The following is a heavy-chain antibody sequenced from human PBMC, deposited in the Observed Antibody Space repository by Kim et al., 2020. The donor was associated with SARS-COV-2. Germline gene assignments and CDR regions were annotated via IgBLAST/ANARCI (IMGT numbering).Heavy chain of an antibody. D-gene: IGHD6-19*01. Sequence: GGSLRLSCAASGFTFSRYGMHWVRQAPGKGLEWVAVISYDGRNKNYADSVKGRFTISRDNSKNTLYLQMNSLRAEDTAVYYCAKDLVGYSSGWNYYYYGMDGWRQGTTVTVSS. CDR2: ISYDGRNK. J-gene: IGHJ6*02. CDR3: AKDLVGYSSGWNYYYYGMDG. CDR1: GFTFSRYG. V-gene: IGHV3-30*18.